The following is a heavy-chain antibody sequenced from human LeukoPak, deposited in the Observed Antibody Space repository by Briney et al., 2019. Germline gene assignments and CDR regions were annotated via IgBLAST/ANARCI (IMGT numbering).Heavy chain of an antibody. CDR1: GFTFSNYW. J-gene: IGHJ3*02. Sequence: PGGSLRLSCAASGFTFSNYWMSWVRQAPGKGLEWAAKIKQDGSEKYYVDSVKGRFTISRDNAKNSLYLQMNSLRAEDTALYYCAKGLTPPIGSHPGAFDIWGQGTMVTVSS. V-gene: IGHV3-7*03. D-gene: IGHD1-26*01. CDR3: AKGLTPPIGSHPGAFDI. CDR2: IKQDGSEK.